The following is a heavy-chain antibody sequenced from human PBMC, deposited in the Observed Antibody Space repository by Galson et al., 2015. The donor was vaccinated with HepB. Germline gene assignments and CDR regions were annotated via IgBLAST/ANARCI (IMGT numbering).Heavy chain of an antibody. CDR2: IRSKANSYAT. D-gene: IGHD2-15*01. CDR1: GFTFSGSA. Sequence: SLRLSCAASGFTFSGSAMHWVRQASGKGLEWVGRIRSKANSYATAYAASVKGRFTISRDDSKNTAYLQMNSLKTEDTAVYYCTRQGCSGGSCYSGYWGQGTLVTVSS. J-gene: IGHJ4*02. CDR3: TRQGCSGGSCYSGY. V-gene: IGHV3-73*01.